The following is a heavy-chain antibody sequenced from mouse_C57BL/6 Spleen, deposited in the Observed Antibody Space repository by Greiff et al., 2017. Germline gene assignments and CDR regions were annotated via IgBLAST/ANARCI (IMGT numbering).Heavy chain of an antibody. CDR1: GYTFTSYG. D-gene: IGHD6-1*01. CDR2: IYPRSGNT. V-gene: IGHV1-81*01. J-gene: IGHJ2*01. Sequence: QVQLQQSGAELARPGASVKLSYKASGYTFTSYGISWVKQRTGQGLEWIGEIYPRSGNTYYNEKFKGKATLTADKSSSTAYMELRSLTSEDSAVYFCARQQLDYWGQGTTLTVSS. CDR3: ARQQLDY.